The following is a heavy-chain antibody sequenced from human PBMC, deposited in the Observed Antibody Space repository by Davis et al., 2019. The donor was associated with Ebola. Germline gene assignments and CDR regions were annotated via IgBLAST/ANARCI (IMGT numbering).Heavy chain of an antibody. J-gene: IGHJ6*03. Sequence: PSETLSLTCAVYGGSFSGYYWSWIRQPPGKGLEWIGEINHSGSTNYNPSLKSRVTISVDTSKNQFSLKLSSVTAADTAVYYCARDPGPAAMGYYYMDVWGKGTTVTVSS. V-gene: IGHV4-34*01. CDR1: GGSFSGYY. CDR2: INHSGST. CDR3: ARDPGPAAMGYYYMDV. D-gene: IGHD2-2*01.